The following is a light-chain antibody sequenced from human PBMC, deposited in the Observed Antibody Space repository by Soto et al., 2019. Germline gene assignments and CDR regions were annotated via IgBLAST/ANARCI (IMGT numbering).Light chain of an antibody. Sequence: EAVMTQSPLSLHVSLGQPASISCRSSQSLVFTDGNNYLEWVHQSPGQAPRRLIYKASNRDSGVPDRFRGSGAGTDFTLKISRVEAEDVGVYYCTQGSGWPWTFGQGTKFEIK. J-gene: IGKJ1*01. V-gene: IGKV2-30*01. CDR3: TQGSGWPWT. CDR2: KAS. CDR1: QSLVFTDGNNY.